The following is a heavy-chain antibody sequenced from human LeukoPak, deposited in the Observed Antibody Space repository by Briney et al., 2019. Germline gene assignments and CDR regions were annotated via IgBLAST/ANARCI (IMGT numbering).Heavy chain of an antibody. CDR3: ARGADYGDYVKGSGFDY. CDR2: INPNSGGT. CDR1: GYTFTGYY. Sequence: ASVKVSCKASGYTFTGYYMHWVRQAPGQGLEWMGWINPNSGGTNYAQKFQGRVTMTRDTSISTAYMELSSLRSEDAAVYYCARGADYGDYVKGSGFDYWGQGTLSPSPQ. J-gene: IGHJ4*02. V-gene: IGHV1-2*02. D-gene: IGHD4-17*01.